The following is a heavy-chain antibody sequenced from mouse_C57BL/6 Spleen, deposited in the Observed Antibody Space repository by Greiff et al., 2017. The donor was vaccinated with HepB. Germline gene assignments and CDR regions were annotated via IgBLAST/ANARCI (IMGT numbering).Heavy chain of an antibody. J-gene: IGHJ2*01. V-gene: IGHV5-4*01. CDR1: GFTFSSYA. CDR3: ARELVYFDY. Sequence: EVQGVESGGGLVKPGGSLKLSCAASGFTFSSYAMSWVRQTPEKRLEWVATISDGGSYTYYPDNVKGRFTISRDNAKNNLYLQMSHLKSEDTAMYYCARELVYFDYWGQGTTLTVSS. D-gene: IGHD1-1*02. CDR2: ISDGGSYT.